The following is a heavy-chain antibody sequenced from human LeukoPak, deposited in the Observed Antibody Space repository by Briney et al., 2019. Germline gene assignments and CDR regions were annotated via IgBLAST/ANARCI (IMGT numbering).Heavy chain of an antibody. CDR2: IWYDGSNK. D-gene: IGHD2-21*02. Sequence: GGSLRLSCVTSGFTFSNHAMHWVRQAPGKGLEWVAVIWYDGSNKYYADSVKGRFTISRDNSKNTLYLQMNSPRAEDTAVYYCARVPRGDRMMPIDYWGQGTLVTVSS. CDR3: ARVPRGDRMMPIDY. CDR1: GFTFSNHA. V-gene: IGHV3-33*08. J-gene: IGHJ4*02.